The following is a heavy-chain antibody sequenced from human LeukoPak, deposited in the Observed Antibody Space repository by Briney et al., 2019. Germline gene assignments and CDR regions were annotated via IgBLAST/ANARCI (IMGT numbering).Heavy chain of an antibody. Sequence: GGSLRLSCAASGFTFSSYSLNWVRQAPGEGLEWVSSISSSSRYIYYADSVKGGFTISRDNAKNSLDLQMNSLRAEDTAVYYCAREHYDILTGYSGNSFQYWGQGTLVTVSS. CDR3: AREHYDILTGYSGNSFQY. CDR1: GFTFSSYS. CDR2: ISSSSRYI. D-gene: IGHD3-9*01. J-gene: IGHJ1*01. V-gene: IGHV3-21*01.